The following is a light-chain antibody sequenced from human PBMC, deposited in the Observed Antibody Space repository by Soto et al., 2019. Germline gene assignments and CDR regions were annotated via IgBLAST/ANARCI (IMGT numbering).Light chain of an antibody. J-gene: IGLJ1*01. CDR1: SSNIGGNT. CDR3: ATWDDGLSAYV. CDR2: SNS. V-gene: IGLV1-44*01. Sequence: QSVLTLPPSASGTPGQRVTFSCSGSSSNIGGNTVSWFQHLPRTAPKLLIFSNSQRPSGVPDRFSGAKSGTSASLAISGLQSEDEANYYCATWDDGLSAYVFGTGTKLTVL.